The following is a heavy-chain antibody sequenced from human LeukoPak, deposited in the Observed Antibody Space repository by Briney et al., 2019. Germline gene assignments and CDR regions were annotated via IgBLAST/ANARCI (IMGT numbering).Heavy chain of an antibody. CDR1: GFTLSSYW. Sequence: PGGSLRLSCAASGFTLSSYWMHWVRQAPGKGLVWVSRINSDGSSTSNADSVKGRFTISRDNAKNTLYLQMNSLRAEDTAVYYCLSGVLAVTGTAVWGQGTLVTVSS. V-gene: IGHV3-74*01. J-gene: IGHJ4*02. CDR2: INSDGSST. D-gene: IGHD6-19*01. CDR3: LSGVLAVTGTAV.